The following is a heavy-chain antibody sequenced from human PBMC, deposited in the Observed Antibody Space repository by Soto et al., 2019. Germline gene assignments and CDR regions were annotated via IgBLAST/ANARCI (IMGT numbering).Heavy chain of an antibody. Sequence: GASVKVSCKASGYTFTSYGISWVRQAPGQGLEWMGWISAYNGNTNYAQKLQGRVTMTTDTSTSTADMAVRSLRSDDTAVYYCASSEGYSRGWSQNTYFDYWGQGTLVTVSS. J-gene: IGHJ4*02. V-gene: IGHV1-18*04. D-gene: IGHD6-19*01. CDR2: ISAYNGNT. CDR1: GYTFTSYG. CDR3: ASSEGYSRGWSQNTYFDY.